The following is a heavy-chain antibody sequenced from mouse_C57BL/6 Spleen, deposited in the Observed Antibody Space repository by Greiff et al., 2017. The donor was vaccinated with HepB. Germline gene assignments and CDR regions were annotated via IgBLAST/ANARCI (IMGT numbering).Heavy chain of an antibody. D-gene: IGHD3-2*02. CDR2: IYPGDGDT. CDR1: GYAFSSYW. Sequence: VQLVESGAELVKPGASVKISCKASGYAFSSYWMNWVKQRPGKGLEWIGQIYPGDGDTNYNGKFKGKATLTADKSSSTAYMQLSSLTSEDSAVYFCARDSSGYYFDHWGQGTTLTVSS. CDR3: ARDSSGYYFDH. V-gene: IGHV1-80*01. J-gene: IGHJ2*01.